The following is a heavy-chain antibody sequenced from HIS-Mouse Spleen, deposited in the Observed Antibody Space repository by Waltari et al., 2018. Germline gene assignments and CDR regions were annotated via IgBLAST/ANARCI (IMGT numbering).Heavy chain of an antibody. V-gene: IGHV4-39*07. Sequence: QLQLQESGPGLVKRSETLSLTCTGSGGSISSSSYYWGWIRQTPGKGLEWIGSINYSASTYYNPHLKGLVTISVDPSKNQCSLKLSSGTAADTAVYYCAREIPYSSSWYDWYFDLWGRGTLVPVSS. D-gene: IGHD6-13*01. J-gene: IGHJ2*01. CDR2: INYSAST. CDR1: GGSISSSSYY. CDR3: AREIPYSSSWYDWYFDL.